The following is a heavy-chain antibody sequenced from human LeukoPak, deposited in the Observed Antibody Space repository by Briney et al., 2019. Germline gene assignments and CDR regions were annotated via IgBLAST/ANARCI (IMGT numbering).Heavy chain of an antibody. CDR2: IGTAGDT. CDR1: GFTFSSYD. D-gene: IGHD3-22*01. J-gene: IGHJ4*02. V-gene: IGHV3-13*01. Sequence: PGGSLRLSCAASGFTFSSYDMRWVRQATGKGLEWVSAIGTAGDTYYPGSVKGRFTISRENAKNSLYLQMNSLRAGDTAVYYCARDRGSGYYDYWGQGALVTVSS. CDR3: ARDRGSGYYDY.